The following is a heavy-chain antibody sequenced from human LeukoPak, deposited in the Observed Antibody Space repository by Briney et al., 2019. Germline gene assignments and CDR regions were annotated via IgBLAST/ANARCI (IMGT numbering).Heavy chain of an antibody. J-gene: IGHJ4*02. CDR1: GGSISSYY. Sequence: SETLSLTCTVSGGSISSYYWSWIRQPPGKGLEWIGYIYYGGSTNYNPSLKSRVTISVDTFQSQFSLKLSSVTAADTAVYYCARGKSVVAATSFDYWGQGTPVTVSS. CDR3: ARGKSVVAATSFDY. V-gene: IGHV4-59*01. CDR2: IYYGGST. D-gene: IGHD2-15*01.